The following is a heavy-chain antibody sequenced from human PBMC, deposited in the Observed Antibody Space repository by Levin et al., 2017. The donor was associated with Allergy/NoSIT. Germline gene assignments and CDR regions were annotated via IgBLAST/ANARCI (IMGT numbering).Heavy chain of an antibody. J-gene: IGHJ6*04. D-gene: IGHD3-22*01. V-gene: IGHV3-11*06. CDR2: ISSSSDYK. Sequence: SCAATGFPFGPYWMSWIRQAPGKGLEWVSTISSSSDYKGYADSVKGRFTISRDNGKNSLYLQMNSLRAEDTAVYYCAREYYYQFDVWGKGTTVTVSS. CDR3: AREYYYQFDV. CDR1: GFPFGPYW.